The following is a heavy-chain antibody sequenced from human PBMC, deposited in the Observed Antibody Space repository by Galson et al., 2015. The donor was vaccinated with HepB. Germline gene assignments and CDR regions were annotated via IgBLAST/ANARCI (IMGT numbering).Heavy chain of an antibody. CDR2: INPSGGST. D-gene: IGHD6-19*01. Sequence: SVKVSCKASGYTFTSYYMHWVRQAPGQGLEWMGIINPSGGSTSYAQKFQGRVTMTRDTSTSTVYMELSSLRSEDTAVYYCARSRGPFPYSNGKASDYWGQGTLVTVSS. J-gene: IGHJ4*02. CDR3: ARSRGPFPYSNGKASDY. V-gene: IGHV1-46*03. CDR1: GYTFTSYY.